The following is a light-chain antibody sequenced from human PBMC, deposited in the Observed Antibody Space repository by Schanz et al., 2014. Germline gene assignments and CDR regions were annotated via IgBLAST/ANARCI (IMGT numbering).Light chain of an antibody. CDR2: EVS. J-gene: IGLJ3*02. CDR1: SSDVGGYNY. V-gene: IGLV2-8*01. CDR3: CSYTGSSTGV. Sequence: QSALTQPPSASGSPGQTVTISCTGTSSDVGGYNYVSWYQQHPGKAPKLMIYEVSKRPSGVPDRFSGSRSGNTASLTISGLQPGDEADYYCCSYTGSSTGVFGGGTKLTVL.